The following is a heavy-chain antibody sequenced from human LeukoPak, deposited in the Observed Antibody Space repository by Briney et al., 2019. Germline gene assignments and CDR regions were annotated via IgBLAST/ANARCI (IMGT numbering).Heavy chain of an antibody. CDR3: ARGGLLWFVSWFDP. CDR2: IYHSETT. V-gene: IGHV4-59*01. CDR1: GGSISSYY. J-gene: IGHJ5*02. D-gene: IGHD3-10*01. Sequence: KSSETLSLTCTVSGGSISSYYWSWIRQPPGKGLEGIGYIYHSETTSYNPSLKSRVTISVDTSKNQFSLKLRSVTAADTAVYYCARGGLLWFVSWFDPWGQGILVTVSS.